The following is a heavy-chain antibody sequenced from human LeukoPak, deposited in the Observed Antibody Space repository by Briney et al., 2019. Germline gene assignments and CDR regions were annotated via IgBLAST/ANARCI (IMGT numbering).Heavy chain of an antibody. V-gene: IGHV1-2*02. CDR1: GYTFTDHY. CDR2: MNPHSWSA. D-gene: IGHD3-22*01. CDR3: AVDTSGSSFWHFHL. J-gene: IGHJ2*01. Sequence: ASVKVSCKASGYTFTDHYIHWVRQAPGQGLEWMGWMNPHSWSAVLAQKFQGRASMTRDRHNTTAFVELNKLRSDGRAVYFCAVDTSGSSFWHFHLWGRGTLVTVSS.